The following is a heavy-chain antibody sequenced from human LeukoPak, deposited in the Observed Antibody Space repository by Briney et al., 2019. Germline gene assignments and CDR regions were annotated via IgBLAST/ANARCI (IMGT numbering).Heavy chain of an antibody. CDR2: IYTSGTT. D-gene: IGHD1-26*01. J-gene: IGHJ6*02. CDR3: ARDVPSAFSGTYVDV. CDR1: GASIRNNY. Sequence: SETLSLTCTVSGASIRNNYWSWIRQPAGKGLEWIGRIYTSGTTTYNPSLESRVTMSVDTSKDQFSLNLSSVTAADTAVYYCARDVPSAFSGTYVDVWGQGTTVTVSS. V-gene: IGHV4-4*07.